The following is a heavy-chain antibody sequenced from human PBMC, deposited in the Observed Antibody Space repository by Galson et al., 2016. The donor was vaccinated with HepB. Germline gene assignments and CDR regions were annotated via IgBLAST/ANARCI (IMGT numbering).Heavy chain of an antibody. CDR1: GFTFSSYG. V-gene: IGHV3-23*01. CDR2: ISGSGTDP. Sequence: SLRLSCAASGFTFSSYGMSWVRQAPGKGLEWVSTISGSGTDPYYADSVKGRFTLSRDNSKNTLYPPMGSLGAEDTAVYYCAKGNTLPDCWGQGTLVTVSS. D-gene: IGHD5-18*01. J-gene: IGHJ4*02. CDR3: AKGNTLPDC.